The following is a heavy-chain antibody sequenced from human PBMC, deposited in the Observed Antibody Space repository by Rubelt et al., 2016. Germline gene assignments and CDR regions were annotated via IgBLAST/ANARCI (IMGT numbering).Heavy chain of an antibody. CDR1: GGSISSSSYY. D-gene: IGHD3-10*01. V-gene: IGHV4-39*07. CDR2: FFPDGST. J-gene: IGHJ4*02. CDR3: ARPTGAPSASGSFLV. Sequence: QLQLQESGPGLVKPSETLSLTCTVSGGSISSSSYYWGWIRQPPGKGLEWIASFFPDGSTKYNPSLKSRVTISKDGSKNQFSRNLSSVTAADTAVYYCARPTGAPSASGSFLVWGQGTLVTVSS.